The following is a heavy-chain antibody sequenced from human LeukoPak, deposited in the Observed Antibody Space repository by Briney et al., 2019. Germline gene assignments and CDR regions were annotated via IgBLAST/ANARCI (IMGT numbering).Heavy chain of an antibody. J-gene: IGHJ4*02. D-gene: IGHD3-16*01. Sequence: RASVKVSCKASGYTFTGYYMHWVRQAPGQGLEWMGWINPNSGGTNYAQKFQGWVTMTRDTSISTAYMELSSLRSEDTAVYYCARDLPGGVVDYWGQGTLVTVSS. CDR3: ARDLPGGVVDY. CDR2: INPNSGGT. CDR1: GYTFTGYY. V-gene: IGHV1-2*04.